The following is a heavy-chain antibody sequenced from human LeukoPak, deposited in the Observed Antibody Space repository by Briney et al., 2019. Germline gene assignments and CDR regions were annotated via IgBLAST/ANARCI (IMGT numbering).Heavy chain of an antibody. J-gene: IGHJ4*02. D-gene: IGHD1-26*01. CDR3: ARQGSGNYLSPVNY. CDR2: IYYSGST. CDR1: GGSISSSSYY. V-gene: IGHV4-39*01. Sequence: PSETLSLTCTVSGGSISSSSYYWGWIRPPPGKGLEWIGTIYYSGSTYYNPSLKSRVTISVDTSKNQSSLKLSSVTAADTAVYYCARQGSGNYLSPVNYWGQGTLVTVSS.